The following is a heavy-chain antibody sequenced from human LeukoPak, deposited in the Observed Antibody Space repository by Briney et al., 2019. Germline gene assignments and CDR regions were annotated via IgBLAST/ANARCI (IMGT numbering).Heavy chain of an antibody. Sequence: ASVQVSCKASGYTFTGYSMHWVRQAPGQGRDWMGWINPNSGGTNYAQKFQGRVTMTRDTSISTAYMELSRLRSDDTAVYYCARDSGDRGSGSYLIAYWGQGTLVTVSS. J-gene: IGHJ4*02. CDR1: GYTFTGYS. V-gene: IGHV1-2*02. CDR2: INPNSGGT. D-gene: IGHD3-10*01. CDR3: ARDSGDRGSGSYLIAY.